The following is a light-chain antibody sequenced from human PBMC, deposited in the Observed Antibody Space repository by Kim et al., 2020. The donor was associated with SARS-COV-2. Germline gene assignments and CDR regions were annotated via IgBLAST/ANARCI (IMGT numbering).Light chain of an antibody. V-gene: IGKV3-11*01. CDR2: DAP. Sequence: EIELTQSPVTLSLSPGERATLSCWASQSVSSHLAWYQQKPGQAPRLLIYDAPKRATGVPARFSGSGSGTDFTLTISSLEPEDFAVYYCQQRSNRHTFGGGTKVDIK. CDR1: QSVSSH. CDR3: QQRSNRHT. J-gene: IGKJ4*01.